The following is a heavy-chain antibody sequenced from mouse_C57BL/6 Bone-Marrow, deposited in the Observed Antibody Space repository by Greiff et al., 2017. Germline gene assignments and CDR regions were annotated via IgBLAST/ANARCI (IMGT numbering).Heavy chain of an antibody. CDR3: ARSDYYGSGDY. J-gene: IGHJ2*01. CDR1: GYTFTSYW. D-gene: IGHD1-1*01. CDR2: IYPSDSET. Sequence: QVQLQQPGAELVRPESSVKLSCKASGYTFTSYWMDWVKQRPGQGLEWIGNIYPSDSETHYNQKFKDKATLTVDKSSSTAYMQLSSLTSEDSAVYYCARSDYYGSGDYWGQGTTLTVSS. V-gene: IGHV1-61*01.